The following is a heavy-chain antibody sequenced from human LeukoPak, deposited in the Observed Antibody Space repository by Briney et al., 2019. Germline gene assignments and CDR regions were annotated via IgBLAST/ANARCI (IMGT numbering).Heavy chain of an antibody. CDR2: ISAYNGNT. Sequence: ASVKVSCKASGYTFTSYGISWVRQAPGQGLEWMGWISAYNGNTNYAQKPQGRVTMTTDTSTSTAYMELRSLRSDDTAVYYRARGGVGYCGGDCYSAYWGQGTLVTVSS. D-gene: IGHD2-21*02. CDR3: ARGGVGYCGGDCYSAY. CDR1: GYTFTSYG. V-gene: IGHV1-18*01. J-gene: IGHJ4*02.